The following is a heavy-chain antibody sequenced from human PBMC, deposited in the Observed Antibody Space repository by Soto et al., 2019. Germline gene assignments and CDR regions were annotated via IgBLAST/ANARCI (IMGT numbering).Heavy chain of an antibody. Sequence: QVQLVQSGAEVKKPGSSVKVSCKASGGTFSSYTISWVRQAPGQGLEWMGRIIPILGIANYAQKFQGRVTITADKSTSTAYMELSSLRSEDTAVYYCARGGGSSGWSDYWGQGTLVTVSS. V-gene: IGHV1-69*02. J-gene: IGHJ4*02. CDR3: ARGGGSSGWSDY. CDR2: IIPILGIA. CDR1: GGTFSSYT. D-gene: IGHD6-19*01.